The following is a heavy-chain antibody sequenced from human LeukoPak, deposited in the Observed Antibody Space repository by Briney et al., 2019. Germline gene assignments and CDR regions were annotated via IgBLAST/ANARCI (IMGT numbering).Heavy chain of an antibody. J-gene: IGHJ6*03. CDR2: IYYRGST. V-gene: IGHV4-59*01. CDR1: GGSISSYY. D-gene: IGHD3-3*01. Sequence: SETLSLTCTVSGGSISSYYWSWIRQPPGKGLEWIGYIYYRGSTNYNPSLKSRVTISVDTSKNQFSLKLSSVTAADTAVYYCARESYDFWSGYQPPPYYYYMDVWGKGTTVTVSS. CDR3: ARESYDFWSGYQPPPYYYYMDV.